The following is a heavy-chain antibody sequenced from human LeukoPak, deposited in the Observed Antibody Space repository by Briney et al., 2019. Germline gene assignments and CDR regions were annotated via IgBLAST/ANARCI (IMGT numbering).Heavy chain of an antibody. J-gene: IGHJ6*03. CDR3: ARVGRYCSSTSCYYYYYMDV. CDR2: IYSGGST. V-gene: IGHV3-66*02. CDR1: GFTDSSNY. Sequence: GGSLRLSCAASGFTDSSNYMTWVRQAPGNGLEWVSVIYSGGSTYYADSVKGRFTLSRDNSMNTLYLQMNSLRPEDTAVYYCARVGRYCSSTSCYYYYYMDVWGKGTTVTVSS. D-gene: IGHD2-2*01.